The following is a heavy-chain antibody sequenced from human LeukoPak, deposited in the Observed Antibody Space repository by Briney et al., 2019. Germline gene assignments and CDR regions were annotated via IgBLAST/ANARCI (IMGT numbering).Heavy chain of an antibody. CDR2: ISYDGSNI. J-gene: IGHJ2*01. CDR3: ARIPLDGHWYFDL. CDR1: EFNFMSYS. Sequence: GSLRLSFVASEFNFMSYSMQWVRRAPVKGVEWVAAISYDGSNIYYGDSVKGRFTISRDNSKNTLYLQMNNLRTEDTAVYYCARIPLDGHWYFDLWGRGTLVTVSS. V-gene: IGHV3-30*04. D-gene: IGHD5-24*01.